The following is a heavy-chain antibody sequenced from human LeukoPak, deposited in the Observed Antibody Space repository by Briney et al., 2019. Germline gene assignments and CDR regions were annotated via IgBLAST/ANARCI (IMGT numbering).Heavy chain of an antibody. J-gene: IGHJ4*02. CDR3: ARHVEIAVAGPIDY. Sequence: PSETLSLTCTVSGGSISSSRDYWGWIRQPPGKGLEWIGSTHYSGSTYYNPSLKSRVTISVDTSKNQFSLKLSSVTAADTAVYYCARHVEIAVAGPIDYWGQGTLVTVSS. CDR2: THYSGST. D-gene: IGHD6-19*01. CDR1: GGSISSSRDY. V-gene: IGHV4-39*01.